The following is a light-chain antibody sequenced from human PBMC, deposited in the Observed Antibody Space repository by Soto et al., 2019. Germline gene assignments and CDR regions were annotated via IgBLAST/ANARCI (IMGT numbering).Light chain of an antibody. CDR2: DAS. J-gene: IGKJ1*01. V-gene: IGKV3-20*01. CDR3: QQYGRSPRT. CDR1: QSVSNY. Sequence: EIVLTQSPATLSLSPGERATLSCRASQSVSNYLAWYQQRRGQAPRLLIYDASNRATGIPDRFSGSGSGTDFTLTISRLEPEDFAVYYCQQYGRSPRTFGQGTKVDIK.